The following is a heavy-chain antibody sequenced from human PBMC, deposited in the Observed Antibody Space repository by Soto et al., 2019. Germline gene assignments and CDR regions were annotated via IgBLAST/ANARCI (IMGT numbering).Heavy chain of an antibody. V-gene: IGHV5-10-1*01. J-gene: IGHJ4*02. CDR3: ARHSGHNYYFDY. CDR1: GYSFTNYW. CDR2: IDPSDSYT. Sequence: PGESLKISCKGSGYSFTNYWISWVRQMPGKGLEWMGRIDPSDSYTNYSPAFQGHVTISADKSISTAYLQWSSLKASDTAMFYCARHSGHNYYFDYWGQGALVTVSS. D-gene: IGHD5-12*01.